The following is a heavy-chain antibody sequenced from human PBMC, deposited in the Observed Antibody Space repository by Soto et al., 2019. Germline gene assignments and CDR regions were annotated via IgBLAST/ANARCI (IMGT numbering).Heavy chain of an antibody. V-gene: IGHV3-33*01. Sequence: TGGSLRLSCAASGFTFSSYGMHWVRQAPGKGLEWVAVIWYDGSNKYYADSVKGRFTISRDDSKNTLYLQMNSLRAEDTAVYYCASDSSGPSYYFDYWGQGTLVT. J-gene: IGHJ4*02. CDR3: ASDSSGPSYYFDY. CDR1: GFTFSSYG. CDR2: IWYDGSNK. D-gene: IGHD3-22*01.